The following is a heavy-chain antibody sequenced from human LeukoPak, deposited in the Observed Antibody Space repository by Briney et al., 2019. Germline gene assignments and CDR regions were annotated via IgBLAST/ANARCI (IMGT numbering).Heavy chain of an antibody. D-gene: IGHD3-3*01. CDR3: ARGRRITIFGVVIKAEYFQH. CDR1: GFTFSSYA. J-gene: IGHJ1*01. V-gene: IGHV3-30*04. CDR2: ISYDGSNK. Sequence: PGGSLRLSCAASGFTFSSYAMHWVRQAPGKGLEWVAVISYDGSNKYYADSVKGRFTISRDNSKNTLYLQMNSLRAEDTAVYYCARGRRITIFGVVIKAEYFQHWGQGTLVTVSS.